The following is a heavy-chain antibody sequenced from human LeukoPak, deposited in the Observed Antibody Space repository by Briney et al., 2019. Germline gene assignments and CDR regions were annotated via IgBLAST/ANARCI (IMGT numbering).Heavy chain of an antibody. CDR1: GGSISSYY. Sequence: PSETLSLTCTVSGGSISSYYWSWIRQPPGKGPEWIGSIYNSESSYSNPSLRSRVTISLDTTKNQFSLNLSSVTAADTAFYYCARDRLSLGAFDIWGQGTMVTVSS. J-gene: IGHJ3*02. V-gene: IGHV4-59*12. D-gene: IGHD7-27*01. CDR3: ARDRLSLGAFDI. CDR2: IYNSESS.